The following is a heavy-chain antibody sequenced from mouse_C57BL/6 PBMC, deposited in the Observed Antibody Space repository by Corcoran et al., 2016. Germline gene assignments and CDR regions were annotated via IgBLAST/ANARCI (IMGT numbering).Heavy chain of an antibody. CDR1: GYTFTDYD. CDR3: AREEGYYPYFDY. V-gene: IGHV1-77*01. CDR2: IGPGSGST. Sequence: QIQLKQSGAELVKPGASVKISYKASGYTFTDYDINWVNQRPGQGLEWIGKIGPGSGSTYYNEKFKGKATLTADNSSSTAYMQLSSLTSEDSAVYFCAREEGYYPYFDYVGQGTTLTVSS. D-gene: IGHD2-3*01. J-gene: IGHJ2*01.